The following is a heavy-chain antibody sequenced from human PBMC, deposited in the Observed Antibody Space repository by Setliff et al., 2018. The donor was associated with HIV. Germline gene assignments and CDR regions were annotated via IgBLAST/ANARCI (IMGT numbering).Heavy chain of an antibody. Sequence: GASVKVSCKASGYTFTSHYIHWVRQAPGQGLEWMGCINLNTGNTNYAQKFQGRVIVTRDTSINTAYVELRSLRLDDTAVYFCARGRTYDSSGYIGNWFDPWGQGTLVTVSS. CDR2: INLNTGNT. D-gene: IGHD3-22*01. CDR1: GYTFTSHY. CDR3: ARGRTYDSSGYIGNWFDP. V-gene: IGHV1-2*02. J-gene: IGHJ5*02.